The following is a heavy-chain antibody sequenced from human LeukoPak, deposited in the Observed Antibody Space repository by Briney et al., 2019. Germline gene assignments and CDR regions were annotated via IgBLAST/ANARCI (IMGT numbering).Heavy chain of an antibody. J-gene: IGHJ5*02. CDR3: AREWRLVDTATPNWFDP. V-gene: IGHV4-31*03. CDR1: GGSISSGGYY. Sequence: SETLSLTCTVSGGSISSGGYYWSWIRQHPGRGLEWIGYIYYSGSTYYNPSLKSRVTISVDTSKNQFSLKLSSVAAADTAVCCCAREWRLVDTATPNWFDPWGQGTLVTVSS. D-gene: IGHD5-18*01. CDR2: IYYSGST.